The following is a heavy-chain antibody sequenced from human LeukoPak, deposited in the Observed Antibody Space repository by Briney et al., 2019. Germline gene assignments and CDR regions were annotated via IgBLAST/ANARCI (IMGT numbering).Heavy chain of an antibody. D-gene: IGHD2-15*01. CDR3: ARWKVVVAATLFYFDY. CDR2: ISYDGSNK. J-gene: IGHJ4*02. V-gene: IGHV3-30*01. Sequence: GRSLRLSCAASGFTFSSYAMHWVRQAPGKGLEWVAVISYDGSNKYYADSVKGRFTISRDNSKNTLYLQMNSLRAEDTAVYYCARWKVVVAATLFYFDYWGQGTLVTVSS. CDR1: GFTFSSYA.